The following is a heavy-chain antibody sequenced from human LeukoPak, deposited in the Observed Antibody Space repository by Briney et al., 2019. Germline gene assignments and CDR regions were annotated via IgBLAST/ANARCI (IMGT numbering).Heavy chain of an antibody. CDR1: GFTCSDYY. CDR2: ISSSGSTI. Sequence: GGSLRLSCAASGFTCSDYYMSWIRQAPGKGLEWVSYISSSGSTIYYADSVKGRFTISRDNAKNSLYLQMNSLRAEDTAVYYCASPLSLLDYYYGMDVWGQGTTVTVSS. CDR3: ASPLSLLDYYYGMDV. V-gene: IGHV3-11*01. J-gene: IGHJ6*02.